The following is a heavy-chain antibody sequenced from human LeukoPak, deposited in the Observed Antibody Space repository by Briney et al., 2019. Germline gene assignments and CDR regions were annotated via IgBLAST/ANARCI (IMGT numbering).Heavy chain of an antibody. J-gene: IGHJ4*02. CDR2: TFPMFGTS. CDR3: ARGKQLWNFDS. D-gene: IGHD5-18*01. CDR1: RDTFNDYA. Sequence: SVKVSCKASRDTFNDYAITWVRQAPGQGPEWMGGTFPMFGTSTYAQKFQGRITITTDESTTTAYMELTSLTSEDTAVYYCARGKQLWNFDSWGQGTLVTVSS. V-gene: IGHV1-69*05.